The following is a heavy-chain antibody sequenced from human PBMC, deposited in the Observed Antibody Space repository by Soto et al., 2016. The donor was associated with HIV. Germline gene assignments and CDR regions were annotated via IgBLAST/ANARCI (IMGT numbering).Heavy chain of an antibody. CDR3: ARVISSSWGYYFDY. V-gene: IGHV4-38-2*01. D-gene: IGHD6-13*01. Sequence: QVQLQESGPGLVKPSETLSLTCAVSGYSISSGYYWGWIRQPPGKGLEWIGSIYHSGSTYYNPSLKSRVTISVDTSKNQFSLKLSSVTAADTAVYYCARVISSSWGYYFDYWARDPGHRLL. J-gene: IGHJ4*03. CDR2: IYHSGST. CDR1: GYSISSGYY.